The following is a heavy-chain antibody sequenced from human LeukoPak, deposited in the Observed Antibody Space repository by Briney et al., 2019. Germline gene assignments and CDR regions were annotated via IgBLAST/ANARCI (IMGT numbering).Heavy chain of an antibody. D-gene: IGHD1-14*01. CDR2: MNPDGSEK. CDR3: ARAAAREGITGTTYSY. V-gene: IGHV3-7*01. Sequence: TGGSLRLSCAASGFSSSSYWMAWVRQAPGKGLEWVANMNPDGSEKKYAVSVKGRFTISRDNAGNSLYLQMNSLRAEDTAVYYCARAAAREGITGTTYSYWGQGTLVTVSS. J-gene: IGHJ4*02. CDR1: GFSSSSYW.